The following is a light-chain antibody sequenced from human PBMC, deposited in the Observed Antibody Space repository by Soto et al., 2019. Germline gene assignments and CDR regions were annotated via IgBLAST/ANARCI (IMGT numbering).Light chain of an antibody. CDR2: GAS. J-gene: IGKJ4*01. CDR1: QSVSSSY. CDR3: QQYGSSPLT. V-gene: IGKV3-20*01. Sequence: LTQSPGTLSLSPGDRATLTCRASQSVSSSYLAWYQQKPGQAPRLLIYGASSRATGIPDRFSGSGSGTDFTLTISRLEPEDFAVYYCQQYGSSPLTFGGGTKVDIK.